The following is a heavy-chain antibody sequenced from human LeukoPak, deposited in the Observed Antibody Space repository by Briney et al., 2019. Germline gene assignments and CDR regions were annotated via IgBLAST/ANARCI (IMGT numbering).Heavy chain of an antibody. CDR2: IYTSGST. J-gene: IGHJ4*02. D-gene: IGHD3-22*01. V-gene: IGHV4-4*07. CDR1: RGSISRYH. CDR3: TRSGFHYDFDS. Sequence: PSETLSLTCTVSRGSISRYHWSWIRQPAGKELEWIGRIYTSGSTIYNPSLKSRVTMSVDTSKNQFSLKLSSVTAADTAVYYCTRSGFHYDFDSGAQGTLVTVSS.